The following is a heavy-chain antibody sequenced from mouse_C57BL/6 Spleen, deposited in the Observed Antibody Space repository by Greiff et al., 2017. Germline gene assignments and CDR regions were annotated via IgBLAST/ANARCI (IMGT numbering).Heavy chain of an antibody. J-gene: IGHJ1*03. CDR3: ARYYGSSYDWYFDV. Sequence: VQLQQSGAELVRPGASVKLSCKASGYTFTDYYINWVKQRPGQGLEWIARIYPGSGNTYYNEKFKGKATLTAEKSSRTAYMQLSSLTSEDSAVYFWARYYGSSYDWYFDVWGTGTPVTVSS. V-gene: IGHV1-76*01. CDR2: IYPGSGNT. CDR1: GYTFTDYY. D-gene: IGHD1-1*01.